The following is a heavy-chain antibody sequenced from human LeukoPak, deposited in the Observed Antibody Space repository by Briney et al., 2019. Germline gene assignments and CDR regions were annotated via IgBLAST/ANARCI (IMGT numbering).Heavy chain of an antibody. CDR3: ARDPLDY. J-gene: IGHJ4*02. Sequence: GGSLRLSCAASGFTFSSYAMHWDRQAPGKGLEWVAVISYDGSNKYYADSVKGRFTISRDNSKNTLYLQMNSLRAEDTAVYYCARDPLDYWGQGTLVTVSS. CDR2: ISYDGSNK. CDR1: GFTFSSYA. V-gene: IGHV3-30-3*01.